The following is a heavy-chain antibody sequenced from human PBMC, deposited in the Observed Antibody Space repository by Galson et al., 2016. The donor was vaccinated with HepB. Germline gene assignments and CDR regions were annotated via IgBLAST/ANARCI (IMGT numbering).Heavy chain of an antibody. J-gene: IGHJ4*02. CDR3: ARAYSRLGRWRLLYYFDY. Sequence: GLEWVANINQDGSEKYYVDSVKGRFTISRDNAKNSLYLQTNSLRAEDTAVYYCARAYSRLGRWRLLYYFDYWGQGTLVTVSS. V-gene: IGHV3-7*01. CDR2: INQDGSEK. D-gene: IGHD2/OR15-2a*01.